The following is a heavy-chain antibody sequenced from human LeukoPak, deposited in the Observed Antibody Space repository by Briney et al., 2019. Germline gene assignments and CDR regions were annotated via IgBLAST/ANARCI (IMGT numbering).Heavy chain of an antibody. CDR3: AREEMDGSGSYWDY. CDR1: GLTFSSHW. J-gene: IGHJ4*02. Sequence: GGSLRLSCAASGLTFSSHWMHWVRQAPGKGLVWVSRITNDGSSTTYADSVKGRFTISRDNAKNSLYLQMNSLRAEDTAVYYCAREEMDGSGSYWDYWGQGTLVTVSS. V-gene: IGHV3-74*01. CDR2: ITNDGSST. D-gene: IGHD3-10*01.